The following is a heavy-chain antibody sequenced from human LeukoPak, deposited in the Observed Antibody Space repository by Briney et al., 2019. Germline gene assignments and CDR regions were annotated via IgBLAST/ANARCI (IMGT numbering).Heavy chain of an antibody. CDR3: ANYPRNYDGSDNPYYFDY. CDR2: ISAYNGNT. D-gene: IGHD3-22*01. Sequence: GASVTLSCKSSVSTFTICGISWVRQAPGQGLEWMGWISAYNGNTNYAKKLQGRVTMTTNTSTSTAYMELKSLRSDDTAEYYCANYPRNYDGSDNPYYFDYWGQGTLVTVSS. V-gene: IGHV1-18*01. J-gene: IGHJ4*02. CDR1: VSTFTICG.